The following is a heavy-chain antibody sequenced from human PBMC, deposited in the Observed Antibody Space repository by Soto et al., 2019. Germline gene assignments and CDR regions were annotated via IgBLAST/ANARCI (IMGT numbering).Heavy chain of an antibody. CDR3: AREGDEYSSSSWFDP. CDR1: GYTFTSYY. CDR2: INPSGGST. J-gene: IGHJ5*02. Sequence: ASLKVSCKASGYTFTSYYMHWVREAPGQGLEWMGIINPSGGSTSYAQKFQGRVTMTRDTSTSTVYMELSSLRSEDTAVYYCAREGDEYSSSSWFDPWGQGTLVTVSS. V-gene: IGHV1-46*01. D-gene: IGHD6-6*01.